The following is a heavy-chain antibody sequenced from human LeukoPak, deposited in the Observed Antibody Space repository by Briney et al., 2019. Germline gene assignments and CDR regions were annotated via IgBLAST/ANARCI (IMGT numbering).Heavy chain of an antibody. D-gene: IGHD3-3*01. Sequence: ASVKASCKLSGNTPTELSMHWVRQAPGKGLEWMGGFDPEDVEIIYAEKFQGRATMTEDTSTDTAYMELSSLKSEDTAVYYCATFTIFGVFTYAFDVWGQGTMVTVSS. CDR2: FDPEDVEI. CDR1: GNTPTELS. CDR3: ATFTIFGVFTYAFDV. V-gene: IGHV1-24*01. J-gene: IGHJ3*01.